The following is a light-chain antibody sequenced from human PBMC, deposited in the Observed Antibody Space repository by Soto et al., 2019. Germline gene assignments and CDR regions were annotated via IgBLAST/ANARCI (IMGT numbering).Light chain of an antibody. CDR1: QSVRSN. J-gene: IGKJ5*01. CDR2: GAS. Sequence: EIAMTQSPATLSVSPGERATLSCRASQSVRSNLAWYQQKPGQAPRLLIYGASTRATGIPARFSGSGSGTEFTLTISSLQSEDFALYYCQQFNNWPPVTFGQGTRLEIK. CDR3: QQFNNWPPVT. V-gene: IGKV3-15*01.